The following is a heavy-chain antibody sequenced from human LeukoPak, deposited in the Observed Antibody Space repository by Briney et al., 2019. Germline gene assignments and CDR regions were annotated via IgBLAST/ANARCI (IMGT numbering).Heavy chain of an antibody. J-gene: IGHJ4*02. CDR3: ARVGLRGVTTLYFDH. V-gene: IGHV4-59*01. Sequence: SETLSLTCSVSGVPISSYYWSWIRQPPGNGLEWIGYIYDSGSTNYNPSLKSRVTISVDTSKNQFSLKVSSVTAADTAVYYCARVGLRGVTTLYFDHWGQGTLVTVSS. CDR1: GVPISSYY. CDR2: IYDSGST. D-gene: IGHD4-17*01.